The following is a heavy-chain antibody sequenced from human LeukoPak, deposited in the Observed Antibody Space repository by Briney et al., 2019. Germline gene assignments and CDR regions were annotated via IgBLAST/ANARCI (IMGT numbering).Heavy chain of an antibody. CDR2: ISPGGPT. D-gene: IGHD2/OR15-2a*01. V-gene: IGHV3-23*01. CDR1: GFPFSSHG. CDR3: AKNHDSNTYHTDDAFDV. J-gene: IGHJ3*01. Sequence: SGGSLRLSCAGSGFPFSSHGMNWVRQAPGKGLEWVSGISPGGPTYYADSVKGRFTISRDDSKNTLYLQMRNLRADDTAVYYCAKNHDSNTYHTDDAFDVWGQGTMVTVSS.